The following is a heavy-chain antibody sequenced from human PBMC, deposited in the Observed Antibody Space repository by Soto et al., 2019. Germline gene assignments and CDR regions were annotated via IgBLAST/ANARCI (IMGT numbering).Heavy chain of an antibody. V-gene: IGHV1-69*13. CDR3: ASCSSGSYLTNWYFDL. D-gene: IGHD1-26*01. CDR2: IIPIFGTA. CDR1: GGTFSSYA. J-gene: IGHJ2*01. Sequence: SVKVSCKASGGTFSSYAISWVRQAPGQGLEWMGGIIPIFGTANYAQKFQGRVTITADESTSTAYMELSSLRSEDTAVYYCASCSSGSYLTNWYFDLWGRGTLVTVSS.